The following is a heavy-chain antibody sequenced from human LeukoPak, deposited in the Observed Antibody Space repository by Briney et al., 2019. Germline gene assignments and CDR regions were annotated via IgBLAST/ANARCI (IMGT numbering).Heavy chain of an antibody. D-gene: IGHD3-3*01. CDR2: TYYRYKWYN. CDR1: GDSVSNNSAA. Sequence: SQTLSLTFAISGDSVSNNSAAWHWLRQSPSRGLEWLGSTYYRYKWYNDYAVSVKSRIPINPDTSKNQFSVQLNSVTPEDTAVYYCARGREVLRFLEWLPKDNWFDPWGQGTLVTVSS. V-gene: IGHV6-1*01. CDR3: ARGREVLRFLEWLPKDNWFDP. J-gene: IGHJ5*02.